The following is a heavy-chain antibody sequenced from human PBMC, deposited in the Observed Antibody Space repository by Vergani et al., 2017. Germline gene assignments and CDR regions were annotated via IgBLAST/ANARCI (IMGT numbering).Heavy chain of an antibody. CDR2: IYPNGNG. J-gene: IGHJ5*02. V-gene: IGHV4-4*07. Sequence: QVHLQESGPGVVKPSDTLSLTCTVSGGSMSDFYWTWIRQPAGRGLEWIGRIYPNGNGNYNESLRSRLTMPIDTSRSQFSLSLSSVTAADTAVYYCARGNCGVNCPKYNWLAPWGRGILVTVSS. CDR1: GGSMSDFY. D-gene: IGHD2-21*01. CDR3: ARGNCGVNCPKYNWLAP.